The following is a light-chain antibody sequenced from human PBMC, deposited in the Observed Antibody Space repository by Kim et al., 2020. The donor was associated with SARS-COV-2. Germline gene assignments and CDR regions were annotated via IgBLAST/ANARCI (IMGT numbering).Light chain of an antibody. V-gene: IGLV1-44*01. CDR1: ISNIGSNT. Sequence: QSVLTQPPSASGTPGQRVTISSSGSISNIGSNTVNWYQQLPGTAPKLLIYSNNQRPSGVPDRFSGSKSGTSASLAISGLQAEDEADYYCAAWDDSLNGWVFGGGTKLTVL. J-gene: IGLJ3*02. CDR2: SNN. CDR3: AAWDDSLNGWV.